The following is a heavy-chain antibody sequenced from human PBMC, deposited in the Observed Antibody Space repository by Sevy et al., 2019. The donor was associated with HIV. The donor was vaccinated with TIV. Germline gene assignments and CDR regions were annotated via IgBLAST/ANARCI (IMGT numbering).Heavy chain of an antibody. Sequence: GGSLRLSCAASGFAFSSHAMHWVRQAPGKGLEWMATISHEGTETFYAASVEGRFTISRDNSKNMLSLQINSLRPEDTAVYYCARDGGFSIKWYPLYWGHGTLVTVSS. D-gene: IGHD3-3*02. CDR2: ISHEGTET. J-gene: IGHJ4*01. V-gene: IGHV3-30-3*01. CDR3: ARDGGFSIKWYPLY. CDR1: GFAFSSHA.